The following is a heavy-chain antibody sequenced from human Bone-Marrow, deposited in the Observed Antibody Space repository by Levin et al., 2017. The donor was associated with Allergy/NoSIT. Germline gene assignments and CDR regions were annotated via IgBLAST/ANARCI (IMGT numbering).Heavy chain of an antibody. CDR2: IYHSGST. V-gene: IGHV4-38-2*01. CDR3: ARGHTSYDFWSGYYHFDY. D-gene: IGHD3-3*01. CDR1: GYSISRGYY. J-gene: IGHJ4*02. Sequence: SCAVSGYSISRGYYWGWIRQPPGKGLEWIGSIYHSGSTYYNPSLKSRLTMSVDTSKNQFSLKLSSVTAADTAVYYCARGHTSYDFWSGYYHFDYWGQGTLITVSS.